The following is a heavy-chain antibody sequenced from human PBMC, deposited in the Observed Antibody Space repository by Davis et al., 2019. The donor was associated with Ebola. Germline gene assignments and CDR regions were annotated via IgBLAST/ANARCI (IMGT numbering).Heavy chain of an antibody. V-gene: IGHV4-59*01. Sequence: SETLSLTCTVSGGSISSYYWSWIRQPPGKGLEWIGYIHYSGDTKSNTALKSRVTISEDTSKNQFSLKLNSVTAADTAVFYCARSNYGSGSYDSWGQGALVTVSS. J-gene: IGHJ5*01. CDR2: IHYSGDT. CDR3: ARSNYGSGSYDS. D-gene: IGHD3-10*01. CDR1: GGSISSYY.